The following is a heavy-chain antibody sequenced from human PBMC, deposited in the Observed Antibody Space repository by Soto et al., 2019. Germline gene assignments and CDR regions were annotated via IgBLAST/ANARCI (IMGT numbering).Heavy chain of an antibody. D-gene: IGHD1-7*01. CDR3: ARVVGKNYLHP. CDR2: IYYTGST. J-gene: IGHJ5*02. CDR1: GGCISGYY. V-gene: IGHV4-59*07. Sequence: SDTLSLTCTVSGGCISGYYWSWIRQPPGKGLEWIGYIYYTGSTYYNPSLKSRVTISLDTSRNQFSLKLTSVTAADTAVYYCARVVGKNYLHPWGQGTPVTAPQ.